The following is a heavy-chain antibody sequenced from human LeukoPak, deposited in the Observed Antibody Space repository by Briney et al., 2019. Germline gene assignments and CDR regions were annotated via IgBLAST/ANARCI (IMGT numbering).Heavy chain of an antibody. CDR3: ARHTLPAAYYATSGYYLDY. Sequence: GESLKISCKSSGYCFTSYWISWVRQMPGKGLEWMGRIDPSDSYTNYSPSFQGHVTISADKSISTAYLQWSSLKASGTAMYYCARHTLPAAYYATSGYYLDYGGQGTLVTVSS. D-gene: IGHD3-22*01. J-gene: IGHJ4*02. V-gene: IGHV5-10-1*01. CDR1: GYCFTSYW. CDR2: IDPSDSYT.